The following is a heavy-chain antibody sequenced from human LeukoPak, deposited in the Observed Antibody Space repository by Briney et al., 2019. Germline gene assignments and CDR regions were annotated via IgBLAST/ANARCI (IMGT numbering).Heavy chain of an antibody. D-gene: IGHD2/OR15-2a*01. V-gene: IGHV4-59*01. Sequence: SETLSLTCTVSGGSISSYYWSWIRQPPGKGLEWIGYIYYSGSTNYNPSLKSPVTISVDTSKHQFSLKLSSVTAADTGVYYCARGQLRDVINCCDPWGQGTLVTVSS. CDR2: IYYSGST. J-gene: IGHJ5*02. CDR3: ARGQLRDVINCCDP. CDR1: GGSISSYY.